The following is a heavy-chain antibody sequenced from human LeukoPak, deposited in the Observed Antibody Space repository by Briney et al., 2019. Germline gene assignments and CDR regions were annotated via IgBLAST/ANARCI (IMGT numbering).Heavy chain of an antibody. CDR1: GFSLSTSGMC. CDR2: IDWDDDK. J-gene: IGHJ4*01. CDR3: ARILQYYGSGKNLYYF. D-gene: IGHD3-10*01. Sequence: SGPALVKPTQTLTLTCTFSGFSLSTSGMCVGWIRQPPGKALEWLARIDWDDDKYYSTSLKTRLTISKDTSKNQVVLTMTNMDPVDTATYYCARILQYYGSGKNLYYFWGQGTLVTVSS. V-gene: IGHV2-70*11.